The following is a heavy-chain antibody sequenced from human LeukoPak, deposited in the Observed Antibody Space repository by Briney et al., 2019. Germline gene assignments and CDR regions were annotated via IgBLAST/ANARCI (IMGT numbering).Heavy chain of an antibody. Sequence: SVKVSCKASGGTFSSYAISWVRQAPGQGLEWMGRIIPILGIANYAQKFQGRVTITADKSTSTAYMELSSLRSEDTAVDYCARAVVPAATPHYYYYYMDVWGKGTTVTVSS. V-gene: IGHV1-69*04. D-gene: IGHD2-2*01. J-gene: IGHJ6*03. CDR1: GGTFSSYA. CDR3: ARAVVPAATPHYYYYYMDV. CDR2: IIPILGIA.